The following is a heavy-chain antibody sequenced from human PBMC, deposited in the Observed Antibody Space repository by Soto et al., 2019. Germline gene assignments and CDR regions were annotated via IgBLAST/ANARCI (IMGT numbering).Heavy chain of an antibody. J-gene: IGHJ6*02. CDR1: GFTFSSYA. CDR3: AKDHRIWGRLVEYMDV. CDR2: ISGSGVST. Sequence: GGSLRLSCAASGFTFSSYALGWVRQAPGRGLECVSAISGSGVSTFYADSVKGRFTISRDTSKNTLYLQMNTLTAEDTAVYYCAKDHRIWGRLVEYMDVWGQGTTVTVSS. V-gene: IGHV3-23*01. D-gene: IGHD3-10*01.